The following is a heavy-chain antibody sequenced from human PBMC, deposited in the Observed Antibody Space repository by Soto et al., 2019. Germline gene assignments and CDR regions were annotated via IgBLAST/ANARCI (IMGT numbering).Heavy chain of an antibody. J-gene: IGHJ4*02. CDR1: GGTFSSYA. V-gene: IGHV1-69*01. CDR3: AIDIVGATPAFDY. CDR2: IIPIFGTA. Sequence: QVQLVQSGAEVKKPGSSVKVSCKASGGTFSSYAISWVRQAPGQGLEWMGGIIPIFGTANYSQKFQGRVTITADESTNTAYMELSRLRSEDTAVYYSAIDIVGATPAFDYWGQGTLVTVSS. D-gene: IGHD1-26*01.